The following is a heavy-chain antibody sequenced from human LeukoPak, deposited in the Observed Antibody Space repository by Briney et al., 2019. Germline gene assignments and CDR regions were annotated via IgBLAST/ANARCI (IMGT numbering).Heavy chain of an antibody. CDR2: IYPGDSDT. CDR1: GYSFTSYW. CDR3: ARFSYSSSCDY. Sequence: GESLQISCKGSGYSFTSYWIGWVRQLPGKGLEWMGIIYPGDSDTRYSPSFQGQVTISADKSISTAYLQWSSLKASDTAMYYCARFSYSSSCDYWGQGTLVTVSS. V-gene: IGHV5-51*01. J-gene: IGHJ4*02. D-gene: IGHD6-13*01.